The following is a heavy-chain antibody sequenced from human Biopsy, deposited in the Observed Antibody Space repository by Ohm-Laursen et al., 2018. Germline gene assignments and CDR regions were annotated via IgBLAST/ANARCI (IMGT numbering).Heavy chain of an antibody. J-gene: IGHJ2*01. CDR3: ARDGKRWDYSTYFSWHFDL. CDR2: ISYDGSGE. CDR1: GFTFTSYA. Sequence: SLRLSCSVSGFTFTSYAMHWVRQAPGKGLEWVAVISYDGSGEYYADSLQGRFIISRDNPKNTVDLQMNSLRAEDTAVYFCARDGKRWDYSTYFSWHFDLWGRGTLVTVSS. V-gene: IGHV3-30*03. D-gene: IGHD4-11*01.